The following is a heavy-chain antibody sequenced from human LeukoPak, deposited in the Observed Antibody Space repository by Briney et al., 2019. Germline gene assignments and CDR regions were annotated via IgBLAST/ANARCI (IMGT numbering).Heavy chain of an antibody. J-gene: IGHJ4*02. D-gene: IGHD3-9*01. Sequence: SETLPLTCTVSGDSISSYYWSWIRQPPGKGLEWIGYIYYSGSTNYNPSLKSRVTISGDTSKNQFSLKLSSVTAADTAVYYCARELLRHDILTGSYFDYWGQGTLVTVSS. CDR2: IYYSGST. CDR3: ARELLRHDILTGSYFDY. CDR1: GDSISSYY. V-gene: IGHV4-59*01.